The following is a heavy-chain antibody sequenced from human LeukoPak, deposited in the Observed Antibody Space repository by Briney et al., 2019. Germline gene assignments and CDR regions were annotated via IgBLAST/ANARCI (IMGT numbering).Heavy chain of an antibody. CDR3: AREGGYSSSKVDY. J-gene: IGHJ4*02. D-gene: IGHD6-6*01. CDR2: FSGGGGGT. Sequence: PGGSLRLSCAASGFTFSNYAMSWVRQAPGKGLEWVSAFSGGGGGTYYADSVKGRFTISRDNSKNTLYLQMNSLRADDMAVYYCAREGGYSSSKVDYWGQGTLVTVSS. V-gene: IGHV3-23*01. CDR1: GFTFSNYA.